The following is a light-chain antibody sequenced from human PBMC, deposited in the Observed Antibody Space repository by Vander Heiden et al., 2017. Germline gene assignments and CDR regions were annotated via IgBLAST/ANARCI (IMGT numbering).Light chain of an antibody. CDR2: VAS. Sequence: DIQMTQSPSSLSASVGDRVTITCRASQSISNYVNWYQQKPGKVPKVLIYVASTLQTGVPSRFSGSGSGTDFTLTISSLQPEDFATYYCQQSYNDPWTFGQGTKVEIK. CDR3: QQSYNDPWT. J-gene: IGKJ1*01. V-gene: IGKV1-39*01. CDR1: QSISNY.